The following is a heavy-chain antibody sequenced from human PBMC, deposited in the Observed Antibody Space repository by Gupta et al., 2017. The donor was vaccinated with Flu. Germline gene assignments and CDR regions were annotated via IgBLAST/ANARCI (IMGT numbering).Heavy chain of an antibody. Sequence: EVHLLESGGKLVQSGGFLRLSCAASGFTFSSYALTWVRQAPGKGLEWVATISGSGGDTHYADSVKGRFTISRDNSNDTVHLQMDSLRVEDTAVYYCAKVMSYVVHEWDHWGQGTLVTVSS. CDR1: GFTFSSYA. J-gene: IGHJ4*02. CDR3: AKVMSYVVHEWDH. V-gene: IGHV3-23*01. CDR2: ISGSGGDT. D-gene: IGHD3-16*01.